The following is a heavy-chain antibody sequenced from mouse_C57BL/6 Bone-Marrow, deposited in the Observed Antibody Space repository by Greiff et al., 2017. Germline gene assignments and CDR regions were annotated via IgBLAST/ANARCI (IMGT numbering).Heavy chain of an antibody. CDR3: ARSRVYSYYAMDY. J-gene: IGHJ4*01. CDR2: INPSNGGT. Sequence: VQLQQPGPELVKPGASVKLSCKASGYTFTSYWLHWVKQRPGQGLEWIGNINPSNGGTNYNEKFKRKATLTVDTSSSTAYMQLSSLTSEDSAVYYCARSRVYSYYAMDYWGQGTSVTVSS. CDR1: GYTFTSYW. V-gene: IGHV1-53*01. D-gene: IGHD2-12*01.